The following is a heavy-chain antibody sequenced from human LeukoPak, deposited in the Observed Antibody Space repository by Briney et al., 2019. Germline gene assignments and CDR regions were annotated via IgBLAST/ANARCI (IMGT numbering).Heavy chain of an antibody. CDR1: GFTFSSYW. CDR2: ISGDGSST. V-gene: IGHV3-74*01. J-gene: IGHJ4*02. CDR3: ARGGWGTAIDY. Sequence: GGTLRLSCAASGFTFSSYWMHWVRQAPGKGLVWVSFISGDGSSTTYADPVKGRFTISRDNAKNTLGLQMNSLRAEDTAVYYCARGGWGTAIDYWAQGTLVTVSS. D-gene: IGHD1-7*01.